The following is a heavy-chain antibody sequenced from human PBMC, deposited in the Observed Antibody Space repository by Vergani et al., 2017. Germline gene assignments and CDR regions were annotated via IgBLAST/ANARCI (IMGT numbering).Heavy chain of an antibody. CDR1: GFTFSDYY. V-gene: IGHV3-11*01. J-gene: IGHJ4*02. Sequence: QVQLVESGGGLVKPGGSLRLSCASSGFTFSDYYISWLRQAPGKGLEWVSYIISSGSTISYADSVKGRFPISRDNAKNSRYLQMNSLRAEDTAVYYCARDDGASTVTTEGLDYWGQGTLVTVSS. D-gene: IGHD4-17*01. CDR3: ARDDGASTVTTEGLDY. CDR2: IISSGSTI.